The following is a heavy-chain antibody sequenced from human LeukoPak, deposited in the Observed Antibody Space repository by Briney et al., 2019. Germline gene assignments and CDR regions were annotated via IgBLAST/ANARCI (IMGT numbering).Heavy chain of an antibody. CDR1: GGSISSYY. CDR2: IYTSGST. D-gene: IGHD2-2*01. J-gene: IGHJ6*03. V-gene: IGHV4-4*09. CDR3: ARRVIVVVPAAKLPYYYYYMDV. Sequence: SETLSLTCTVSGGSISSYYWSWIRQPPGKGLEWIGYIYTSGSTNYNPSLKSRVTISVDTSKNQFSLKLSSVTAADTAVYYCARRVIVVVPAAKLPYYYYYMDVWGKGTTVTDSS.